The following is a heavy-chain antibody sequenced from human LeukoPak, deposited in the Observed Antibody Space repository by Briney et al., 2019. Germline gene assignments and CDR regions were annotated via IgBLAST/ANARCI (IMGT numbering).Heavy chain of an antibody. J-gene: IGHJ3*02. CDR2: ISPSGGTTI. CDR1: GFTFSSYE. D-gene: IGHD3/OR15-3a*01. Sequence: GGSLRLSCVASGFTFSSYEMNWVRKAPGKGLEWVSYISPSGGTTIYYADSVKGRFTISRDNAKSSLYLQMNSLRAEDTAVYYCARDWTKGLDDAFDIWGQGTVVTVSS. CDR3: ARDWTKGLDDAFDI. V-gene: IGHV3-48*03.